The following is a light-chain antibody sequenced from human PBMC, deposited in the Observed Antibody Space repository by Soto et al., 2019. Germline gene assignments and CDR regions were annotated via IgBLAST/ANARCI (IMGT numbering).Light chain of an antibody. V-gene: IGKV3-20*01. CDR1: QSVSSSY. Sequence: ESVLTQSPGTLSLSPGERATLSCRASQSVSSSYLAWYQQKPGQAPRLLIYGASTRATGIPDRFSGGGSGTDFTLTISSLEPEDVAVYYCQQHGSSPPTFGGGTKVEIK. J-gene: IGKJ4*01. CDR2: GAS. CDR3: QQHGSSPPT.